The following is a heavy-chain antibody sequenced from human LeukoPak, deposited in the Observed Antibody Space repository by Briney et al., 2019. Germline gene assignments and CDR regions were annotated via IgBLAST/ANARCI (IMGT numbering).Heavy chain of an antibody. CDR3: ARHLQDPCRGDCYDWFDP. CDR1: GGSISSSSYY. J-gene: IGHJ5*02. D-gene: IGHD2-21*02. CDR2: ISSSGSTI. Sequence: LSLTCTVSGGSISSSSYYWGWIRQAPGKGLEWVSYISSSGSTIYYADSVKGRFTISRDNAKNSLYLQMNSLRAEDTAVYYCARHLQDPCRGDCYDWFDPWGQGTLVTVSS. V-gene: IGHV3-11*01.